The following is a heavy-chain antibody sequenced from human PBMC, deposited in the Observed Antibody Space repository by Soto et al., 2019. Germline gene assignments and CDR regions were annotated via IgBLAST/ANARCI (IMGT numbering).Heavy chain of an antibody. V-gene: IGHV3-23*01. CDR1: GFAFSTYA. CDR2: ISGSGGST. CDR3: AREYSGYEGWFDP. Sequence: PGGSLRLSCAASGFAFSTYAMHCVRQAPGEGLEWVSAISGSGGSTYYADSVKGRFTISRDNSKNTLYLQMNSLRAEDTAMYYCAREYSGYEGWFDPWGQGTLVNVS. D-gene: IGHD5-12*01. J-gene: IGHJ5*02.